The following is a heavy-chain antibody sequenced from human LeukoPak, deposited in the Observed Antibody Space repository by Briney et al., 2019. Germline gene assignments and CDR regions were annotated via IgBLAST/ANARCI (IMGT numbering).Heavy chain of an antibody. V-gene: IGHV1-18*01. J-gene: IGHJ6*03. CDR1: GYTFTSYG. Sequence: ALVKVSCKASGYTFTSYGVSWVRQAPGQGLEWMGWISAYNGNTNYAQKLQGRVTMTTDTSTSTAYMELRSLRSDDTAVYYCARVYYYGSGRRIDYYYYMDVWGKGTTVTISS. CDR3: ARVYYYGSGRRIDYYYYMDV. D-gene: IGHD3-10*01. CDR2: ISAYNGNT.